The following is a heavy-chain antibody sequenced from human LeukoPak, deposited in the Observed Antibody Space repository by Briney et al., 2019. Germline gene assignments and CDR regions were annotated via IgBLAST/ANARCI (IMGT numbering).Heavy chain of an antibody. V-gene: IGHV1-18*01. Sequence: ASVKVSCKASGYTFTSYGISWVRQAPGQGLEWLGWISVYNGHTNYAQKLQGRVTMTTDTSTTTAYMELRTLRSDDTAVYYCASGGRWELPRPYAFDVWGQGTVVTVSS. J-gene: IGHJ3*01. D-gene: IGHD1-26*01. CDR3: ASGGRWELPRPYAFDV. CDR1: GYTFTSYG. CDR2: ISVYNGHT.